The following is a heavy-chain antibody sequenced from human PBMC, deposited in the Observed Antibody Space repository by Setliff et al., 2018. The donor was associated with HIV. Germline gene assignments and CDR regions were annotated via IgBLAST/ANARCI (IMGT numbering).Heavy chain of an antibody. CDR2: INSDGSNT. CDR3: APDDSSGYYPLDFDY. V-gene: IGHV3-74*01. D-gene: IGHD3-22*01. CDR1: GFTFSYYY. Sequence: PGGSLRLSCAASGFTFSYYYMTWIRQAPGKGLVWVSRINSDGSNTTYADSVKGRFTISRDNAKNTLYLQMNSLRAEDTAVYYCAPDDSSGYYPLDFDYLGQGTLVTVSS. J-gene: IGHJ4*02.